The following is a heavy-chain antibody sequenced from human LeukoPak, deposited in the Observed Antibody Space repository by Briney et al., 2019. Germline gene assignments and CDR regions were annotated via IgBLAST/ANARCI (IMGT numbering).Heavy chain of an antibody. CDR1: GGSISSGSYY. CDR3: ARNPGDYGVDWFDP. CDR2: IYTSGST. Sequence: SETLSLTCTVSGGSISSGSYYWSWIRQPAGKGLEWIGRIYTSGSTNYNPSLKSRVTISVDTSKNQFSLKLSSVTAADTAVYYCARNPGDYGVDWFDPWGQGTLVTVSS. J-gene: IGHJ5*02. V-gene: IGHV4-61*02. D-gene: IGHD4-17*01.